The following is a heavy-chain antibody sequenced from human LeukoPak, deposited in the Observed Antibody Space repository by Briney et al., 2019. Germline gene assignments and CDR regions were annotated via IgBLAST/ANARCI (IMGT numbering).Heavy chain of an antibody. CDR3: VRDRFYGMDV. J-gene: IGHJ6*02. Sequence: GGSPRLSCAASGFTFSSYWMHWVRQAPGQGLVWVSRINHDGSTTNYMDSVKGRFTISRDNAKNTVFLQMNSLGAEDTAVFYCVRDRFYGMDVWGQGTAVTVSS. V-gene: IGHV3-74*01. CDR1: GFTFSSYW. CDR2: INHDGSTT.